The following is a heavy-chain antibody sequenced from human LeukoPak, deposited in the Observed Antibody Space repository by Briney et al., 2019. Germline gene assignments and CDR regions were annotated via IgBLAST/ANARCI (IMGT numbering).Heavy chain of an antibody. J-gene: IGHJ6*03. CDR1: GYTFTGYY. CDR3: ARDKEDTAMETGYYYYYMDV. V-gene: IGHV1-8*03. D-gene: IGHD5-18*01. CDR2: MNPNSGNT. Sequence: GASVKVSCKASGYTFTGYYMHWVRQAPGQGLEWMGWMNPNSGNTGYAQKFQGRVTITRNTSISTAYMELSSLRSEDTAVYYCARDKEDTAMETGYYYYYMDVWGKGTTVTVSS.